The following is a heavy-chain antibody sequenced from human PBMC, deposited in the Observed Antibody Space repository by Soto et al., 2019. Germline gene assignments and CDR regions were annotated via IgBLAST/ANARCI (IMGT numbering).Heavy chain of an antibody. CDR1: GYSISSGYY. V-gene: IGHV4-38-2*01. J-gene: IGHJ1*01. D-gene: IGHD2-2*01. CDR2: IYHSGST. CDR3: AVGYCSSASCPREYFQH. Sequence: PSETLSLTCAVSGYSISSGYYWAWIRQPPGKGLEWIGTIYHSGSTFHNPSLKSRVTISVDTSKNQFSLRLSSVTAADTAVYYCAVGYCSSASCPREYFQHWGQGTLVTVSS.